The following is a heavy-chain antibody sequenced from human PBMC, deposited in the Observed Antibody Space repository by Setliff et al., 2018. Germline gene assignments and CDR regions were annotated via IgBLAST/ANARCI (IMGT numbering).Heavy chain of an antibody. CDR2: INAGNGNT. CDR3: ARSPPTSTYYDFWSGYSYYFDY. CDR1: GYTFTSYA. D-gene: IGHD3-3*01. Sequence: ASVKVSCKASGYTFTSYAMHWVRQAPGQRLEWMGWINAGNGNTKYSQKFQGRVTITRDTSASTAYMELSSLRSEDTAVYYCARSPPTSTYYDFWSGYSYYFDYWGQGALVTVSS. V-gene: IGHV1-3*01. J-gene: IGHJ4*02.